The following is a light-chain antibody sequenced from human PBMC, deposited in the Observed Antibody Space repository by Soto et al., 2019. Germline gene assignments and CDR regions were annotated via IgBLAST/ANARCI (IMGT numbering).Light chain of an antibody. CDR1: QSVLFSSSNKNY. Sequence: DIVMTQSPDSLTVSLGERATINCKSSQSVLFSSSNKNYLAWYQQTPGQPPRLLISWASTRQPGVPDRFSGSGSGTDFSLTISSLQAEDVAVYYCQQYYTIPYTFGQGTKLEIK. CDR3: QQYYTIPYT. CDR2: WAS. V-gene: IGKV4-1*01. J-gene: IGKJ2*01.